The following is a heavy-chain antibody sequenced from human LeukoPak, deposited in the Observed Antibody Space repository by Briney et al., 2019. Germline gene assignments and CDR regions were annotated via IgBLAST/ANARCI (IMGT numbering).Heavy chain of an antibody. CDR3: ARISGPPFDY. J-gene: IGHJ4*02. Sequence: SETLSLTCAVYGGSFSGYYWSWIRQPPGKGLEWIGEINHSGSTNYNPSLKSRVTISVDTSKNQFSLKLSSVTAADTAVYYCARISGPPFDYWGQGTPATVSS. CDR1: GGSFSGYY. CDR2: INHSGST. D-gene: IGHD5-12*01. V-gene: IGHV4-34*01.